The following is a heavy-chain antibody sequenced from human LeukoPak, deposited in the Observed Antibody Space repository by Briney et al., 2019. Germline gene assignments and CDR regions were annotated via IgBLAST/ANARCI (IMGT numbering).Heavy chain of an antibody. J-gene: IGHJ4*02. V-gene: IGHV4-34*01. D-gene: IGHD3-10*01. CDR2: IKYSGST. Sequence: SETLSLTCAVYGGSFSGYYWSWIRQSPGRGLGWIAEIKYSGSTKYNPSLKSRVTILGDTSRNQFSLKLSSVTAADTAVYYCARHGAYYFDYWGQGMLVTVSS. CDR1: GGSFSGYY. CDR3: ARHGAYYFDY.